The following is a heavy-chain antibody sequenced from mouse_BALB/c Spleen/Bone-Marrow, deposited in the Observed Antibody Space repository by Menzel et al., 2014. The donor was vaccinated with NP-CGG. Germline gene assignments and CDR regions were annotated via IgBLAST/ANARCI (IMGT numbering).Heavy chain of an antibody. CDR3: ARGGEYGNYFFDY. CDR2: IWAGGST. D-gene: IGHD2-10*02. V-gene: IGHV2-9*02. J-gene: IGHJ2*01. CDR1: GFSLTSYG. Sequence: VKLVESGPGLVAPSQSLSITCTVSGFSLTSYGVHWVRRPPGKGLEWLGVIWAGGSTNYNSALMSRLSISKDNSKSQVFLKMNSLQTDDTAMYYCARGGEYGNYFFDYWGQGTTLTVSS.